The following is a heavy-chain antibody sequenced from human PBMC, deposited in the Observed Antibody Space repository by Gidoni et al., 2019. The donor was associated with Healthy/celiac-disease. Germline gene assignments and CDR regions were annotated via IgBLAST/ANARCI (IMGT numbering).Heavy chain of an antibody. J-gene: IGHJ4*02. CDR2: INTNTGNP. V-gene: IGHV7-4-1*02. Sequence: QVQLVQSGSELKKPGASGKVSCKASGYTFTSYAMNWVRQAPGQGLEWMGWINTNTGNPTYAQGFTGRFVFSLDTSVSTAYLHISSLKAEDTAVDYCARGGFGELSKPLWIGYWGQGTLVTVSS. D-gene: IGHD3-10*01. CDR3: ARGGFGELSKPLWIGY. CDR1: GYTFTSYA.